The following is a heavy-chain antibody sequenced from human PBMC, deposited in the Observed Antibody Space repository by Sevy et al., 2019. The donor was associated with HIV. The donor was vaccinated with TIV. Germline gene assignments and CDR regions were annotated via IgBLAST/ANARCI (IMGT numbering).Heavy chain of an antibody. CDR2: ISNTGIYI. D-gene: IGHD1-1*01. V-gene: IGHV3-21*01. Sequence: GGSLRLSCAASGFTFSSYIINWVRQAPGKGLEWVSSISNTGIYIYYADSVKGRFTISRDNAKNSLYLQMNSLRAEDTAVYYCARYEETTTLFNAFDIWGQGTMVTVSS. CDR3: ARYEETTTLFNAFDI. J-gene: IGHJ3*02. CDR1: GFTFSSYI.